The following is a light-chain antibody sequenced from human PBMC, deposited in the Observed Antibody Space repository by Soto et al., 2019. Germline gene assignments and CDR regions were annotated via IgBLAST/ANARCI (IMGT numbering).Light chain of an antibody. CDR3: LQSTQYPIT. CDR1: QSILHSDGKTY. V-gene: IGKV2D-29*01. CDR2: EVS. J-gene: IGKJ5*01. Sequence: DTVMTQTPLSLAVTPGQPASISCKSSQSILHSDGKTYLYWYLQKAGQPPQSLIYEVSKRFSEVPDRISGSGSGTDFTLKISRVEAEDVGIYYCLQSTQYPITFGQGTRLEI.